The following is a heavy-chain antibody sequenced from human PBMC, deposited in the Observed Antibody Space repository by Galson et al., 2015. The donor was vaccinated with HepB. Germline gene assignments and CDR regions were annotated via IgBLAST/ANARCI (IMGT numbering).Heavy chain of an antibody. CDR3: SSNKTSVHY. CDR1: GFSFGDYT. V-gene: IGHV3-49*03. Sequence: SLRLSCAASGFSFGDYTMYWFRQAPGKGLEWVGFIRSKSYGGPIEYAASVKERFTISRDDSKSIAFLQMTNLKSEDTAVYYCSSNKTSVHYWGQGTLVTVSS. D-gene: IGHD1/OR15-1a*01. CDR2: IRSKSYGGPI. J-gene: IGHJ4*02.